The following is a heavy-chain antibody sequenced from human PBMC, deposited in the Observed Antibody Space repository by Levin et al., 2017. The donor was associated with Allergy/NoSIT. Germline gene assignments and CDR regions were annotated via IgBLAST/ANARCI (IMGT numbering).Heavy chain of an antibody. J-gene: IGHJ4*02. CDR1: GFSLTTSGMC. CDR2: IDWDDDK. CDR3: ARATNHYYGRGFDY. V-gene: IGHV2-70*11. D-gene: IGHD3-10*01. Sequence: QTLSLPCTFSGFSLTTSGMCVSWLRQPPGNPLDWLPRIDWDDDKYYSTSLKTRLTISRDTSKNQVVLTMTSMDPVDTATYYCARATNHYYGRGFDYWGQGTPVTVSS.